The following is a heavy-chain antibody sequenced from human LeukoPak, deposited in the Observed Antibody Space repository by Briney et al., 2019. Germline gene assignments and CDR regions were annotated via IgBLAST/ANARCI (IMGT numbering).Heavy chain of an antibody. CDR2: IWHDGSKQ. CDR3: AREDSSGWFSAY. Sequence: GRSLRLSCAASGFTFSGHGMHWIRQAPGKGLEWVAVIWHDGSKQLYADSVKGRFSIARDDSTSTLYLQMNSLRAEDTAVYYCAREDSSGWFSAYWRQGTLVSV. D-gene: IGHD6-19*01. J-gene: IGHJ4*02. V-gene: IGHV3-33*01. CDR1: GFTFSGHG.